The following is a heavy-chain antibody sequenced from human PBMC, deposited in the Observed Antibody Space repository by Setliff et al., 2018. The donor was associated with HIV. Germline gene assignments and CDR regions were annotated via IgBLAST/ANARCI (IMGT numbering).Heavy chain of an antibody. CDR1: GDSISTSSYY. V-gene: IGHV4-61*05. CDR2: IYYSGST. Sequence: SETLSLTCTVSGDSISTSSYYWGWIRQPPGKGLEWIGYIYYSGSTNYNPSLKSRVTISVDTSKKQFSLKLSSVTAADTAVYYCARGPSTVGGGLDYWGQGTLVTVSS. J-gene: IGHJ4*02. CDR3: ARGPSTVGGGLDY. D-gene: IGHD4-17*01.